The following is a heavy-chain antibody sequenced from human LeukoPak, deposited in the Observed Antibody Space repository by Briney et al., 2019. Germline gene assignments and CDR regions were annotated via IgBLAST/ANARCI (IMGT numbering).Heavy chain of an antibody. D-gene: IGHD1-26*01. J-gene: IGHJ4*02. CDR3: ARGGAPTDPHFDY. CDR1: GFTVSSNY. Sequence: GGSLRLSCAASGFTVSSNYMSWVRQAPGKGLEWVSVIYSGGSTYYADSVKGRFTISRDNAKNSLYLQMNSLRAEDTAVYYCARGGAPTDPHFDYWGQGTLVTVSS. V-gene: IGHV3-66*01. CDR2: IYSGGST.